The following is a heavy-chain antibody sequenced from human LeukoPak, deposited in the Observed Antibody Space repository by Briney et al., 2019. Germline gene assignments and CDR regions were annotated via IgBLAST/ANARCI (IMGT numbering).Heavy chain of an antibody. CDR2: IRSKAYGGTT. V-gene: IGHV3-49*04. Sequence: HPGGSLRLSCTASGFTFGDYAMSWVRQAPGKGLEWVGFIRSKAYGGTTEYAASVKGRFTISRDDSKSIAYLQMNSLKTEDTAVYYCTRGNSYGPTGSPYYFDYWGQGTLVTVSS. CDR3: TRGNSYGPTGSPYYFDY. CDR1: GFTFGDYA. J-gene: IGHJ4*02. D-gene: IGHD5-18*01.